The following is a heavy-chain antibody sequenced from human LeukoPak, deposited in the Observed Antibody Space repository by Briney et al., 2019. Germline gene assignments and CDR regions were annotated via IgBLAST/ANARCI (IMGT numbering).Heavy chain of an antibody. Sequence: GGSLRLSCVASGFTFSSYEMSWVRQAPGKGLEWISYISRSGATENYADSVKGRFTISRDNAKDSLYLQMYSLRAEDTAVYYCVRGGQLNYFVYWGQGTLVTVSS. CDR3: VRGGQLNYFVY. V-gene: IGHV3-48*03. J-gene: IGHJ4*02. CDR2: ISRSGATE. CDR1: GFTFSSYE. D-gene: IGHD1-1*01.